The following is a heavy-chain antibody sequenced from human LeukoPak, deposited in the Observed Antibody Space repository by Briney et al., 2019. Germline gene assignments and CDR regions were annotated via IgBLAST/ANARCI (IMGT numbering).Heavy chain of an antibody. V-gene: IGHV4-39*07. D-gene: IGHD3-10*01. J-gene: IGHJ4*02. Sequence: SETLSLTCTVSGGSISSSSYYWGWIRQPPGKGLEWIGSIYYSGSTYYNPSLKSRVTISVDTSKNQFSLKLSSVTAADTAVYYCVREGINKAFDSWDQGTLVIVSS. CDR1: GGSISSSSYY. CDR2: IYYSGST. CDR3: VREGINKAFDS.